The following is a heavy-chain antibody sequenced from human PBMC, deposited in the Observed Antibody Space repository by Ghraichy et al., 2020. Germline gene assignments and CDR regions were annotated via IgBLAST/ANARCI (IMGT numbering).Heavy chain of an antibody. V-gene: IGHV2-5*01. D-gene: IGHD6-13*01. Sequence: SGPTLVKPTQTLTLTCTFSGFSLSTSGVGVGWIRQPPGKALEWLALIYWNDDKRYSPSLKSRLTITKDTSKNQVVLTMTNMDPVDTATYYCAHRRRSSWYGDNWFDPWGQGTLVTVSS. CDR2: IYWNDDK. J-gene: IGHJ5*02. CDR3: AHRRRSSWYGDNWFDP. CDR1: GFSLSTSGVG.